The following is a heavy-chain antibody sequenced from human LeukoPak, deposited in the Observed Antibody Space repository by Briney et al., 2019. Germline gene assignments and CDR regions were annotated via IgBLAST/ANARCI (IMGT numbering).Heavy chain of an antibody. CDR3: ARGGDYGDIDY. J-gene: IGHJ4*02. V-gene: IGHV3-48*03. Sequence: GGSLRLSCAASGFTFSNYAMSWVRQAPGKGLEWVSAISSSGSTIYYADSVKGRFTISRDNAKNSLYLQMNSLRAEDTAVYYCARGGDYGDIDYWGQGTLVTVSS. CDR1: GFTFSNYA. D-gene: IGHD4-17*01. CDR2: ISSSGSTI.